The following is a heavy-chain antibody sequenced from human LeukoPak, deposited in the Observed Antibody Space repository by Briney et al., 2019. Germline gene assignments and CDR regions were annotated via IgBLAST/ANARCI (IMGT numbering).Heavy chain of an antibody. Sequence: GGSLRLSCAASGFTFSSYAMSWVRQAPGKGLEWVSAISGSGGSTYYADSVKGRFTISRDNSKNTLYLQMNSLRAEDTAVYYCAIIRGSGSYYDYYYMDVWGKGTTVTVSS. D-gene: IGHD1-26*01. J-gene: IGHJ6*03. CDR1: GFTFSSYA. CDR3: AIIRGSGSYYDYYYMDV. CDR2: ISGSGGST. V-gene: IGHV3-23*01.